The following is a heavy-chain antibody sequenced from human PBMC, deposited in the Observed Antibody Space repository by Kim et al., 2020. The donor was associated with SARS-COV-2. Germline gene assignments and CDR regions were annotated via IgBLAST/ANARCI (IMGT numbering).Heavy chain of an antibody. CDR1: GYTFTGYY. CDR2: INPNSGGT. CDR3: ARTYYYDSSGYAITGDHDAFDI. D-gene: IGHD3-22*01. V-gene: IGHV1-2*06. Sequence: ASVKVSCKASGYTFTGYYMHWVRQAPGQGLEWMGRINPNSGGTNYAQKFQGRVTMTRDTSINTAYMELSRLRSDDTAVYYCARTYYYDSSGYAITGDHDAFDIWGQGTMVTVSS. J-gene: IGHJ3*02.